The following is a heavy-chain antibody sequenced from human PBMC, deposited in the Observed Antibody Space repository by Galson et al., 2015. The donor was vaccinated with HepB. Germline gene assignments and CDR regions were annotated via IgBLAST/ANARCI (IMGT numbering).Heavy chain of an antibody. V-gene: IGHV3-23*01. CDR3: AKDPGSGSYYTIYYYYYGMDV. J-gene: IGHJ6*02. CDR1: GFTFSSYA. CDR2: ISGSGGST. D-gene: IGHD3-10*01. Sequence: SLRLSCAASGFTFSSYAMSWVRQAPGKGLEWVSAISGSGGSTYYADSVKGRFTISRDNSKNTLYLQMNSLRAEDTAVYYCAKDPGSGSYYTIYYYYYGMDVWGQGTTVTVSS.